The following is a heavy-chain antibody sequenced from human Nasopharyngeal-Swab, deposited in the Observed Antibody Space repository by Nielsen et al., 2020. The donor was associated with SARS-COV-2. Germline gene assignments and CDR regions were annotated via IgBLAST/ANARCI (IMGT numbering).Heavy chain of an antibody. D-gene: IGHD2-2*01. CDR3: ARSVPAAMNYYYYYMDV. CDR1: GGSISSYY. J-gene: IGHJ6*03. CDR2: IYYSGST. Sequence: SETLSLTCTVSGGSISSYYWSWIRQPPGKGLAWIGNIYYSGSTNYNPSLKSRVTISVDTSKNQFSLKLSSVTAADTAVYYCARSVPAAMNYYYYYMDVWGKGTTVTVSS. V-gene: IGHV4-59*08.